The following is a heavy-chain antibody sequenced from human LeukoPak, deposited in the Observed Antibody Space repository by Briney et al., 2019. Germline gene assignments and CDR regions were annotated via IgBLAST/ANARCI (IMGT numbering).Heavy chain of an antibody. CDR3: AAVNPGIAVADAGVAFDI. D-gene: IGHD6-19*01. V-gene: IGHV1-58*01. J-gene: IGHJ3*02. Sequence: SVKVSCMASGFTFTSSAVQWVRQARGQRREWIGWIVVGSGNTNYAQKFQERVTITRDMSTSTAYMELSSLRSEDTAVYYCAAVNPGIAVADAGVAFDIWGQGTMVTVSS. CDR2: IVVGSGNT. CDR1: GFTFTSSA.